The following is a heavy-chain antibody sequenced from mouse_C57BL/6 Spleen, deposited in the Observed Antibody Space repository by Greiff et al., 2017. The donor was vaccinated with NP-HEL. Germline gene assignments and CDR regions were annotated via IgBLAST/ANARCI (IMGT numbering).Heavy chain of an antibody. D-gene: IGHD1-1*01. Sequence: EVQLQQSGPELVKPGASVKISCKASGYTFTDYYMNWVKQSHGKSLEWIGDINPNNGGTSYNQKFKGKATLTVAKSSSTAYMELRSLTSEDSAVYYCARWGTTVVARGDAMDYWGQGTSVTVSS. CDR3: ARWGTTVVARGDAMDY. CDR2: INPNNGGT. CDR1: GYTFTDYY. J-gene: IGHJ4*01. V-gene: IGHV1-26*01.